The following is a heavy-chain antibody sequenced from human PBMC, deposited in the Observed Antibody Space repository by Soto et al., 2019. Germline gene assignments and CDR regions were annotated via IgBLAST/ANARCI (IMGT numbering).Heavy chain of an antibody. CDR3: ARDALLGPEGVLRYFDQGVDY. CDR1: GGTFSSYT. Sequence: QVQLVQSGAEVKKPGSSVKVSCKASGGTFSSYTISWVRQAPGQGLEWMGRIIPILGIANYAQKFQGRVTITADKSTSTAYMELSSLRSEDTAVYYCARDALLGPEGVLRYFDQGVDYWGQGTLVTVSS. J-gene: IGHJ4*02. CDR2: IIPILGIA. V-gene: IGHV1-69*08. D-gene: IGHD3-9*01.